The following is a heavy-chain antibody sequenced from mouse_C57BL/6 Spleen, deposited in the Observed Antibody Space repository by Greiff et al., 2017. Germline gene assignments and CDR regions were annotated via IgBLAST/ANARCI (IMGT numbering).Heavy chain of an antibody. V-gene: IGHV1-5*01. CDR1: GYTFTSYW. J-gene: IGHJ2*01. CDR2: IYPGNSDT. Sequence: VQLKQSGTVLARPGASVKMSCKTSGYTFTSYWMHWVKQRPGQGLEWIGAIYPGNSDTSSNQKFKGKAKLTAVTSASTAYMELSSLTNEDSAVDYCTRWATVVATDYFDYWGQGTTLTVSS. CDR3: TRWATVVATDYFDY. D-gene: IGHD1-1*01.